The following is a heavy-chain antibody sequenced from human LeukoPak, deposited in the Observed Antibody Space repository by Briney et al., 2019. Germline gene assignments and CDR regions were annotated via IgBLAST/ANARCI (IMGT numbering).Heavy chain of an antibody. CDR2: ISSSSSYI. Sequence: GGSLRLSCAASGFTFDDYAMAWVRQAPGRGLEWVSSISSSSSYIYYADSLKGRFTVSRDNSKNSLYLQMNSLRAEDTAVYFCVRDGWNDDYWGQGTLVTVSS. CDR3: VRDGWNDDY. CDR1: GFTFDDYA. D-gene: IGHD1-1*01. V-gene: IGHV3-21*01. J-gene: IGHJ4*02.